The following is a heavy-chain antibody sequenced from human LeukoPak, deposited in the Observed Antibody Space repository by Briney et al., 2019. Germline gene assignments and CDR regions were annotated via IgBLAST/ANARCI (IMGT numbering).Heavy chain of an antibody. CDR2: IYYSGST. D-gene: IGHD2-21*02. Sequence: PSETLSLTCTVSGGSISSYYWSWIRQPPGKGLEWIGYIYYSGSTNYNPSLKSRVTISVDTSKNQFSLKLSSVTAADTAVYYCARLSLGDPSAFDIWGQGTMVTVSS. J-gene: IGHJ3*02. V-gene: IGHV4-59*01. CDR3: ARLSLGDPSAFDI. CDR1: GGSISSYY.